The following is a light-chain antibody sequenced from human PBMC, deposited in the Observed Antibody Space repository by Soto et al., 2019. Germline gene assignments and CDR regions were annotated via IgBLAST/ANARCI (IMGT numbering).Light chain of an antibody. V-gene: IGLV2-14*01. CDR1: SSAVSGYSY. Sequence: QSALAQPASVSVPPGQSIAISCTGTSSAVSGYSYVSWYQQHPGKAPTLLISEVSIRPSGVSDRFSGCKSGNTASLTISGLQTEDEADYYCSSFTSAYTFVFGSGTKVTVL. CDR2: EVS. CDR3: SSFTSAYTFV. J-gene: IGLJ1*01.